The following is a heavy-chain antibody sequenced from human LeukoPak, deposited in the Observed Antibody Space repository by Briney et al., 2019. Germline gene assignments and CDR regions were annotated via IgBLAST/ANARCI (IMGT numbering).Heavy chain of an antibody. V-gene: IGHV1-2*02. CDR1: GYTFTAYY. D-gene: IGHD6-19*01. Sequence: ASVKVSCKASGYTFTAYYMHWVRQAPGQGLEWMGWINPNSGGSDCAQKFQGRVTMTRDTSISTAYMELSSLRSDDTAVYYCARSDSSGWLDYWGQGTLVTVSS. CDR2: INPNSGGS. CDR3: ARSDSSGWLDY. J-gene: IGHJ4*02.